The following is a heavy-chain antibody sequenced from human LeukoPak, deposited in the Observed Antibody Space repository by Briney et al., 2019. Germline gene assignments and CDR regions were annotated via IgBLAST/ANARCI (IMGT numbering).Heavy chain of an antibody. V-gene: IGHV3-48*04. CDR1: GFTFSSYS. CDR2: ISSSSSTI. D-gene: IGHD6-6*01. CDR3: ARFRDSSSSRYYYYYMDV. Sequence: GGSLRLSCAASGFTFSSYSMNWVRQAPGKGLEWVSYISSSSSTIYYADSVKGRFTISRDNAKNSLYLQMNSLRAEDTAVYYCARFRDSSSSRYYYYYMDVWGKGTTVTVSS. J-gene: IGHJ6*03.